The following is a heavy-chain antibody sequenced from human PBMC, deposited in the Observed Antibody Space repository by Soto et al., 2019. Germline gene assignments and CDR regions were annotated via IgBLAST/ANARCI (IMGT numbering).Heavy chain of an antibody. CDR2: INREGSTT. Sequence: EVQLVESGGGLVQPGGSLRLSCAASGFTFSSHWMHWARQAPGEGLEWVARINREGSTTNFADSVKGRFTVSRDNAKKTVYLQVNSPRAGASGVYCCARGALYAYYKDIWGQGTLVTVSS. CDR1: GFTFSSHW. CDR3: ARGALYAYYKDI. D-gene: IGHD3-16*01. V-gene: IGHV3-74*01. J-gene: IGHJ4*02.